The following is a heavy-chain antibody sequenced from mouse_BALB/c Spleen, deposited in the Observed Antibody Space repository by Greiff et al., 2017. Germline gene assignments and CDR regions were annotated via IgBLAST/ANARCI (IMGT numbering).Heavy chain of an antibody. V-gene: IGHV7-1*02. CDR2: SRNKANDYTT. J-gene: IGHJ1*01. CDR1: GFTFSDFY. Sequence: EVMLVESGGGLVQPGGSLRLSCATSGFTFSDFYMEWVRQPPGKRLEWIAASRNKANDYTTEYSASVKGRFIVSRDTSQSILYLQMNALRAEDTSIYYCARDAAYYRYFDVWGAGTTVTVSS. CDR3: ARDAAYYRYFDV. D-gene: IGHD2-12*01.